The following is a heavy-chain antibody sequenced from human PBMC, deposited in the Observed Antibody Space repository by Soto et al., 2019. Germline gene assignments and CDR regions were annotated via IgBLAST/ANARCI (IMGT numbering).Heavy chain of an antibody. V-gene: IGHV1-18*01. CDR2: ISAYNGNT. CDR1: GYSFVTSG. CDR3: ARAGQYYDSSGYAN. D-gene: IGHD3-22*01. J-gene: IGHJ4*02. Sequence: QVKLVQTGTEVKQPGASMKVSCKASGYSFVTSGISWVRQAPGQGLEWMGRISAYNGNTNYDQKLQYRVTMTTDTSTSTAYLELRNLRSDDTAVYYCARAGQYYDSSGYANWGQGTLVTVSS.